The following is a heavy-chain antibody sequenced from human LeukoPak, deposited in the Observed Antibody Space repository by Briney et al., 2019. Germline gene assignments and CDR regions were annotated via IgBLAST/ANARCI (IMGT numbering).Heavy chain of an antibody. CDR2: ISSSSSYI. J-gene: IGHJ5*02. CDR3: ARSPYYYDSIGFDP. Sequence: GGSLRLSCAASGFTFSSYSMNWVRQAPGKGLEWVSSISSSSSYIYYADSVEGRFTISRDNAKNSLYLQMNSLRAEDTAVYYCARSPYYYDSIGFDPWGQGILVTVSS. CDR1: GFTFSSYS. D-gene: IGHD3-22*01. V-gene: IGHV3-21*01.